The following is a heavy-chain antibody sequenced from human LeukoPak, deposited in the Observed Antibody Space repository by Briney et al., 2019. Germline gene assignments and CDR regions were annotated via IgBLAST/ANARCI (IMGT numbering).Heavy chain of an antibody. CDR2: VYYSGST. CDR3: AREGSSGYYLYYYYMDV. Sequence: KPSATLSLTCTVSGGSISSSIYYWAWIRQPPGKGLEWIGSVYYSGSTYYNPSLKSRVTISVDTSKNQFSLKLSSVTAADTAVYYCAREGSSGYYLYYYYMDVRGKGTTVTVSS. CDR1: GGSISSSIYY. J-gene: IGHJ6*03. V-gene: IGHV4-39*07. D-gene: IGHD3-22*01.